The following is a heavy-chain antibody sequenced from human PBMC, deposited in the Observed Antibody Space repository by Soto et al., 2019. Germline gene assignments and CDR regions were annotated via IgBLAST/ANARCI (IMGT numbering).Heavy chain of an antibody. CDR2: VAPFFGIT. J-gene: IGHJ4*02. D-gene: IGHD3-3*01. CDR3: ATPTRYYDSWSGSPCFDY. V-gene: IGHV1-69*13. Sequence: GASVKVSCKASGGTFSNYALSWVRQAPGQGLEWMGGVAPFFGITKYAQKFQGRVTISADASTTTAYMELSSLGSEDTAVYYCATPTRYYDSWSGSPCFDYWGQGTPVTVSS. CDR1: GGTFSNYA.